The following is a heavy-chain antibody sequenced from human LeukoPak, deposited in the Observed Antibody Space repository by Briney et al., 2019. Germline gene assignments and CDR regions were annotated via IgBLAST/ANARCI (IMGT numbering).Heavy chain of an antibody. CDR3: ARQGSSGWYWGPFDY. J-gene: IGHJ4*02. Sequence: GESLKISCKGSGYSFTSYWIGWVRQMPGKGLEWMGIIYPGDSDTRYSPSFQGQVTISADKSISTAYLQWSSLKASDTAMYYCARQGSSGWYWGPFDYWGQGTLVTVSS. CDR2: IYPGDSDT. D-gene: IGHD6-19*01. CDR1: GYSFTSYW. V-gene: IGHV5-51*01.